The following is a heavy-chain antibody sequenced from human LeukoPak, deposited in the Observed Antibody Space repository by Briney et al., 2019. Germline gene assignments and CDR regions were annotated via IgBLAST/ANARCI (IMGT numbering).Heavy chain of an antibody. CDR1: GGSISSSAYY. CDR2: IHSSGST. D-gene: IGHD3-10*01. J-gene: IGHJ5*02. V-gene: IGHV4-39*07. CDR3: ARDSMVRGVITTRWFDP. Sequence: SETLSLTCTVSGGSISSSAYYWGWIRRPPGKGLEWIGSIHSSGSTYYNPSLKSRVTISVDTSKNQFSLKLTSMTAADTAVYYCARDSMVRGVITTRWFDPWGQGTLVTVSS.